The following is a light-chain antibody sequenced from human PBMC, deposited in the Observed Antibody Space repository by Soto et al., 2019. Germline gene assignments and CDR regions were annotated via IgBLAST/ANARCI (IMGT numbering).Light chain of an antibody. CDR3: QQYDNFHLT. Sequence: DIQMTQSPVSLSASVGDRVTITCRASQDIHRYLAWFQQKPGKAPKSLIYATSSLQLGVPSRFSGSGSGTEFTLTISSLQPEDFATYYCQQYDNFHLTIGHGTRLEMK. CDR2: ATS. J-gene: IGKJ5*01. V-gene: IGKV1-16*01. CDR1: QDIHRY.